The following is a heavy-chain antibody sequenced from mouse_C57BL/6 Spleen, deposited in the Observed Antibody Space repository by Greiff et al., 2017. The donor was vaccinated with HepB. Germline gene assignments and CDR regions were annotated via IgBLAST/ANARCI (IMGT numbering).Heavy chain of an antibody. V-gene: IGHV1-54*01. Sequence: VQLQQSGAELVRPGTSVKVSCKASGYAFTNYLIEWVKQRPGQGLEWIGVINPGSGGTNYNEKFKGKATLTADKSSSTAYMQLSSLTSEDSAVYFCARGYYDYDGYAMDYWGQGTSVTVSS. J-gene: IGHJ4*01. D-gene: IGHD2-4*01. CDR2: INPGSGGT. CDR1: GYAFTNYL. CDR3: ARGYYDYDGYAMDY.